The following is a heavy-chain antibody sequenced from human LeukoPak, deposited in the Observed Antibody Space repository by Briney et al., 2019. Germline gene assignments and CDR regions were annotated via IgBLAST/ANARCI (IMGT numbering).Heavy chain of an antibody. CDR3: YGGNAEQ. Sequence: GGSLRLSCAASGFSFSIYSMTWVRQAPGKGLEWVANIRQDGRERHYLDSVKGRFTISRDNAKNTLYLQMNSLRVEDMAVYYCYGGNAEQWGQGTLVTVSS. CDR2: IRQDGRER. V-gene: IGHV3-7*02. CDR1: GFSFSIYS. D-gene: IGHD4-23*01. J-gene: IGHJ1*01.